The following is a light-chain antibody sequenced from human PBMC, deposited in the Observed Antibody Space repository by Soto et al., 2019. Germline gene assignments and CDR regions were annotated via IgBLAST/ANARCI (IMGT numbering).Light chain of an antibody. CDR2: NAS. J-gene: IGKJ4*01. CDR3: QQLYSYPPT. Sequence: IPLSESPSSRSASIVRRSKITCRASQSISSYLAWYQQKPGKAPKSLIYNASSLESGVPSRFSGSGSGTDFTLTISSLQPEDFATYYCQQLYSYPPTFGGGTKVDI. CDR1: QSISSY. V-gene: IGKV1-13*02.